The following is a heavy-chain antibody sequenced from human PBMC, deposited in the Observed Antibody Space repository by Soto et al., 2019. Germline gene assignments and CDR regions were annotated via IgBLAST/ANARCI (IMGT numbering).Heavy chain of an antibody. J-gene: IGHJ4*02. CDR3: ARVMAYEQQLVPLDY. Sequence: QVQLVQSGAEVKKPGASVKVSCKTSGYTFIGYYLNWVRQAPGQGLEWMGWVNPHTGGTHYAQKFDGRVTMTRDTSTYTAYMELSGLKFDVTATYFCARVMAYEQQLVPLDYWGQGTLVTVSS. D-gene: IGHD6-13*01. V-gene: IGHV1-2*02. CDR2: VNPHTGGT. CDR1: GYTFIGYY.